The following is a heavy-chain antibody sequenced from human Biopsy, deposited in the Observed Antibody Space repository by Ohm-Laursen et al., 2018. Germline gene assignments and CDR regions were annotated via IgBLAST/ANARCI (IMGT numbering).Heavy chain of an antibody. Sequence: GSSVKVSCKVSGYTFTDYSLHWVRQAPGQGLEWMGWVNPNSGATNYAQKFQGRVTMTSDTSISTAYIELRRLISDDTAVYFCARDRMVTIITLVRADTFDIWGQGTTVTVSS. CDR2: VNPNSGAT. CDR1: GYTFTDYS. CDR3: ARDRMVTIITLVRADTFDI. V-gene: IGHV1-2*02. J-gene: IGHJ3*02. D-gene: IGHD3-10*01.